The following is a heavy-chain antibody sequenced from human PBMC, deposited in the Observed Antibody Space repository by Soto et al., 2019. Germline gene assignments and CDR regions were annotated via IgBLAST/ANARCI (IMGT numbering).Heavy chain of an antibody. CDR3: ATEYYDVLTGLEGTFDY. D-gene: IGHD3-9*01. V-gene: IGHV3-21*01. Sequence: PGGSLRLSCAASGSTFSSYSMNWVRQAPGKGLEWVSSISSSSSYMYYGDSVKGRFTISRDNAKNSLYLQMNSLRAEDTAVYYCATEYYDVLTGLEGTFDYWGQGTLVTVSS. CDR1: GSTFSSYS. CDR2: ISSSSSYM. J-gene: IGHJ4*02.